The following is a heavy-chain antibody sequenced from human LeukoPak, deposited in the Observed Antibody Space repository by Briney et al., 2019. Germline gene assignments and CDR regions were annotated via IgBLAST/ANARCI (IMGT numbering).Heavy chain of an antibody. Sequence: GGPLRLSCAASGFTFRSYAMTWVRQAPGKGLEWVSGITASGGSTYYADSVKGRFTISRDNSKDTLYLQMNSLRVEDTAIYYCAKDREPAAVGWFDPWGQGTLVTVSS. CDR3: AKDREPAAVGWFDP. J-gene: IGHJ5*02. D-gene: IGHD6-13*01. CDR2: ITASGGST. CDR1: GFTFRSYA. V-gene: IGHV3-23*01.